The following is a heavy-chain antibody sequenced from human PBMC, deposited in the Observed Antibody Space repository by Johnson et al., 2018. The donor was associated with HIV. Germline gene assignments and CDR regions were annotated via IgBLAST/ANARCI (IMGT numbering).Heavy chain of an antibody. D-gene: IGHD1-26*01. J-gene: IGHJ3*02. Sequence: VLLVESGGGLVQPGGSLRLSCVDSGFTFSSYWMSWVRQAPGKGLEWVANIKQDGSEKYYVDSVKGRFTISRDNSKNTLYLQINSLRAEDTAVYDCAKDWSRTVGATLGPGAFEIWGQGTMVTVAS. V-gene: IGHV3-7*01. CDR1: GFTFSSYW. CDR2: IKQDGSEK. CDR3: AKDWSRTVGATLGPGAFEI.